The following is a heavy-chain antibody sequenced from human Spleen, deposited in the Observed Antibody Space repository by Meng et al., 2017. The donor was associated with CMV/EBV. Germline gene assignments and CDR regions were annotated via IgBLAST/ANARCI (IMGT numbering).Heavy chain of an antibody. Sequence: SETLSLTCTVSGGSFSISSYYWGWIRQPPGKGLEWIGDIYYSGSTYYNPSLKNRVTISVDTPKNQFSLKLTSVTAADTAVYYCARRDTADDTFDIWGQGTMVTVSS. CDR1: GGSFSISSYY. D-gene: IGHD5-18*01. V-gene: IGHV4-39*01. CDR3: ARRDTADDTFDI. J-gene: IGHJ3*02. CDR2: IYYSGST.